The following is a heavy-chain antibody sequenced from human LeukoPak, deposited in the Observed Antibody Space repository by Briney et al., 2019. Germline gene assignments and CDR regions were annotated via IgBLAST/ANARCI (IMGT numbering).Heavy chain of an antibody. V-gene: IGHV3-23*01. CDR3: AKERYSSSWYSSPIDY. D-gene: IGHD6-13*01. CDR1: GFTFRSYA. Sequence: GGSLRLSCAASGFTFRSYAMSWVRQGPGKGLEWVSVISGSGGSTYYRDSVKGRFTISRDNSKNTLYLQMNSLRAEDTAVYYCAKERYSSSWYSSPIDYWGQGTLVTVSS. J-gene: IGHJ4*02. CDR2: ISGSGGST.